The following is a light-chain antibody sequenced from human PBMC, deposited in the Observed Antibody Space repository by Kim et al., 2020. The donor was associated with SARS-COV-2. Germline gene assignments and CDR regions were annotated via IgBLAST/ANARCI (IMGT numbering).Light chain of an antibody. V-gene: IGLV3-1*01. CDR1: KLGDKY. Sequence: SYELTQPPSVSVSPGQTASIACSGDKLGDKYACWYQQKSGQSPVLVIYQDSKRPSGIPERFSGSNSGNTATLTISGTQAMDEADYYCQAWDSSRVVFGGG. CDR3: QAWDSSRVV. J-gene: IGLJ2*01. CDR2: QDS.